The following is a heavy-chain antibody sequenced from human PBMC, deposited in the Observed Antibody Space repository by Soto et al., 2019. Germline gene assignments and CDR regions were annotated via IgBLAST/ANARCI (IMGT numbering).Heavy chain of an antibody. CDR3: ARHSGYDYGDYTGSIYYYYYMDV. J-gene: IGHJ6*03. V-gene: IGHV5-51*01. CDR2: IYPGDSDT. D-gene: IGHD4-17*01. CDR1: GYRFAGYG. Sequence: PGESQRVSRRGAGYRFAGYGSGWVSKKPGKGLEWMGIIYPGDSDTRYSPSFQGQVTISADKSISTAYLQWSSLKASDTAMYYCARHSGYDYGDYTGSIYYYYYMDVWGKGTTVTVSS.